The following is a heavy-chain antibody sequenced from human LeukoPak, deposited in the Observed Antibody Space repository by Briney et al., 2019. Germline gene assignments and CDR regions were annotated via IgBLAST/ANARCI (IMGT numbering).Heavy chain of an antibody. Sequence: GGPLRLSCAASEFTFSTYAMSWVRQASREGPEWGSAISCSGDSTYYADSVKGRFTISRDNSKNTLYLQMNSLRAEDTAVYYCARARRPYCSSTSCSRWFDPWGQGTLVTVSS. CDR2: ISCSGDST. J-gene: IGHJ5*02. CDR1: EFTFSTYA. CDR3: ARARRPYCSSTSCSRWFDP. V-gene: IGHV3-23*01. D-gene: IGHD2-2*01.